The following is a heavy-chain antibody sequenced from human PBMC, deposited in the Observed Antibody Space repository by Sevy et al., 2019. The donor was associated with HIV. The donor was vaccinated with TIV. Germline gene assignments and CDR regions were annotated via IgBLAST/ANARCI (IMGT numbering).Heavy chain of an antibody. J-gene: IGHJ4*02. D-gene: IGHD3-22*01. CDR1: GFTFRNYA. CDR3: AGKYDSSGYFDY. Sequence: GGSLRLSCAASGFTFRNYAMNWVRQAPGKGLEWVSGISGTGGSGHKTNYADSVRVRFTISRDDSKNSLYLQLNTLRAADTAIYYCAGKYDSSGYFDYWGQGTLVTVSS. CDR2: ISGTGGSGHKT. V-gene: IGHV3-23*01.